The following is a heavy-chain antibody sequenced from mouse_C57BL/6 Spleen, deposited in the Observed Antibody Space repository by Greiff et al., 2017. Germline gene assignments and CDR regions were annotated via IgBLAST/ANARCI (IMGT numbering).Heavy chain of an antibody. V-gene: IGHV1-42*01. D-gene: IGHD1-1*01. CDR3: ARWTTVVPFDY. CDR2: INPSTGGT. Sequence: LKESGPELVKPGASVKISCKASGYSFTGYYMNWVKQSPEKSLEWIGEINPSTGGTTYNQKFKAKATLTVDKSSSTAYMQLKSLTSEDSAVYYCARWTTVVPFDYWGQGTTLTVSS. J-gene: IGHJ2*01. CDR1: GYSFTGYY.